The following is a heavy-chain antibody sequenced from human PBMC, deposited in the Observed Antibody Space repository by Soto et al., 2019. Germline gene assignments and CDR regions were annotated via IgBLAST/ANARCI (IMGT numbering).Heavy chain of an antibody. D-gene: IGHD6-13*01. CDR2: INPRGGST. V-gene: IGHV1-46*01. Sequence: ASVKVACKASGYTFTSYYMHWVRQAPGQGLEWMGIINPRGGSTSYAQKCQGRVNMTRDTSTSTVYMELSSLRSEDTAVYYCARDTQLVSYYYGMDVWGQGTTVTVSS. CDR1: GYTFTSYY. CDR3: ARDTQLVSYYYGMDV. J-gene: IGHJ6*02.